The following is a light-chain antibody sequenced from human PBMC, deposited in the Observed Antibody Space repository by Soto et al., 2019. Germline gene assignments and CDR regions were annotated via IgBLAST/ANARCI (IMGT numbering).Light chain of an antibody. J-gene: IGLJ1*01. CDR1: SSDLGDYNS. V-gene: IGLV2-14*01. Sequence: QSALTQPASVSGSPGQSITISCTGTSSDLGDYNSVSWYQHHPGKAPKLMIYDVSHRPSGVSNRFSGSKSGNTASLTISGLQAEDEADYYCSSYTSSSTYVFGTGTKVTVL. CDR3: SSYTSSSTYV. CDR2: DVS.